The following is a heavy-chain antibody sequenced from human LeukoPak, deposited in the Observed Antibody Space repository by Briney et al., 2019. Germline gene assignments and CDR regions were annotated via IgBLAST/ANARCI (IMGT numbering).Heavy chain of an antibody. J-gene: IGHJ4*02. CDR2: INPNSGGT. CDR1: GYIFTGYY. Sequence: GASVKVSCKASGYIFTGYYMHWVRQAPGQELEWMGWINPNSGGTNYAQKFQGRVTMTRDTSISTAYMELSRLRSDDTAVYYCAREGDCSSTGCYIEYWGQGTLVTVSS. CDR3: AREGDCSSTGCYIEY. V-gene: IGHV1-2*02. D-gene: IGHD2-2*02.